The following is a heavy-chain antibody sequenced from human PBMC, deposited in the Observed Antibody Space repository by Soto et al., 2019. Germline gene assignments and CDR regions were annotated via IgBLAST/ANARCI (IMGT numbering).Heavy chain of an antibody. J-gene: IGHJ6*03. V-gene: IGHV4-34*01. CDR1: GGSFSGYY. Sequence: QVQLQQWGAGLLKPSETLSLTCAVYGGSFSGYYWSWIRQPPGKGLEWIGEINHSGSTNYNPSHKSRVTISVDTSKNQFSLKLSSVTAADTAVYYCARGPRRVYFGVVIPYYYYMDARGTGTTVTVSS. CDR3: ARGPRRVYFGVVIPYYYYMDA. CDR2: INHSGST. D-gene: IGHD3-3*01.